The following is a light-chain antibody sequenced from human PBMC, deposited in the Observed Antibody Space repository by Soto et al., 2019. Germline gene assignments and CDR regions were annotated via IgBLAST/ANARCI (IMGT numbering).Light chain of an antibody. Sequence: QSVLTQPPSASGTPGQRVTISCSGSSSNIGRHGVNWYQHLPGAAPKLLIYSNNQRPSGVPDRFSGSTSGTSVSLTISGLQSEDEADYSCATWDDSLNGVVFGGGTKVTVL. CDR3: ATWDDSLNGVV. J-gene: IGLJ2*01. CDR1: SSNIGRHG. V-gene: IGLV1-44*01. CDR2: SNN.